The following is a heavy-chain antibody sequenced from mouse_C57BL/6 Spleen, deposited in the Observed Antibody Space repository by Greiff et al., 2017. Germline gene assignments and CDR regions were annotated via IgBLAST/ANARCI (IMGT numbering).Heavy chain of an antibody. D-gene: IGHD4-1*01. CDR1: GYTFTSYW. V-gene: IGHV1-64*01. Sequence: QVQLQQPGAELVKPGASVKLSCKASGYTFTSYWMHWVKQRPGQGLEWIGMIPPHSGSTNNNEKFKSKATLTVDKSSSTAYMQLSSLTSEDAAVYYCARLGTGEFAYWGQGTLVTVSA. CDR3: ARLGTGEFAY. J-gene: IGHJ3*01. CDR2: IPPHSGST.